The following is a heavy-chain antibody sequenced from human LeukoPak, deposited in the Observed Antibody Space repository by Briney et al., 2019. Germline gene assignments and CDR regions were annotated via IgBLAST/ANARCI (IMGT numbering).Heavy chain of an antibody. J-gene: IGHJ4*02. CDR2: IYYSWST. CDR3: ARRGIAARRTGYLDY. V-gene: IGHV4-39*01. D-gene: IGHD6-6*01. Sequence: SETLSLTCTVSGGSISSSSYYWGWIRQPPGKGLEWIGSIYYSWSTYYNPSLKSRVTISVDTSKNQFSLKLSSVTAADTAVYYCARRGIAARRTGYLDYWGQGTLVTVSS. CDR1: GGSISSSSYY.